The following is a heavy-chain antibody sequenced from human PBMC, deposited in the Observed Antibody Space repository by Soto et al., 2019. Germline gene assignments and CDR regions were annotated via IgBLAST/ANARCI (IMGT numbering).Heavy chain of an antibody. V-gene: IGHV1-3*01. CDR3: ARPGYCSGGSCYPSFDY. J-gene: IGHJ4*02. D-gene: IGHD2-15*01. CDR2: INAGNGNT. Sequence: RLEWMGWINAGNGNTKYSQKFQGRVTITRDTSASTAYMELSSLRSEDTAVYYCARPGYCSGGSCYPSFDYWGQGTLVTVSS.